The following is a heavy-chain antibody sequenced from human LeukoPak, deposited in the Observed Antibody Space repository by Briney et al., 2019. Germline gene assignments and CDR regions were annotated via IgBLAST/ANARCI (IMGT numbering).Heavy chain of an antibody. J-gene: IGHJ4*02. D-gene: IGHD5-24*01. CDR2: ISYDGSNK. V-gene: IGHV3-30*03. Sequence: PGGSLRLSCAASGFSLSNYGVHWVRQAPGKGLEWLALISYDGSNKYYADSVKGRFTISRDNSENTLYLQMNSLRGEDTAVYYCARGMERWLQLLPFDLWGQGTLVTVSS. CDR1: GFSLSNYG. CDR3: ARGMERWLQLLPFDL.